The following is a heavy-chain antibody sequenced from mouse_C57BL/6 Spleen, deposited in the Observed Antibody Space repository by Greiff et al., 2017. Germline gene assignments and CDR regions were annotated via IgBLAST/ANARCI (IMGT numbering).Heavy chain of an antibody. J-gene: IGHJ4*01. V-gene: IGHV10-3*01. D-gene: IGHD2-4*01. CDR3: VRGYDYDLYAMDY. CDR2: IRSNSSNHAT. Sequence: EVKLVESGGGLVQPKGSLKLSCAASGFTFNTYAMHWVRQAPGKGLEWVARIRSNSSNHATYYADSVKYRFTISRDDSQSMLYLQMNNLKTEDTAIYCCVRGYDYDLYAMDYWGQGTSVTVSS. CDR1: GFTFNTYA.